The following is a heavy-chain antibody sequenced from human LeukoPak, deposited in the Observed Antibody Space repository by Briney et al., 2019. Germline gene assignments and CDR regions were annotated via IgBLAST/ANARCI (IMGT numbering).Heavy chain of an antibody. J-gene: IGHJ4*02. CDR2: ISGSGGST. V-gene: IGHV3-23*01. D-gene: IGHD6-13*01. CDR3: AKDMGVAAAGDDY. CDR1: GFTFSSYA. Sequence: QSGGSLRLSCAASGFTFSSYAMSWVRQAPGKGLEWVSAISGSGGSTYYADSVKGRLTISRDNSKNTLYLQMNSLRAEDTAVYYCAKDMGVAAAGDDYWGQGTLVTVSS.